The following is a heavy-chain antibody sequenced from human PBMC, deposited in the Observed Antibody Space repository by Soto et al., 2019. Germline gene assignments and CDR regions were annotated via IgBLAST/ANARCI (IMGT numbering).Heavy chain of an antibody. D-gene: IGHD1-1*01. J-gene: IGHJ4*02. Sequence: GGSLRLSCAASGFTFSMYWMHWVRQVPGKGPEWVSRINDDGISTNYADSVKGRFTISRDNAKNTLYLQMNALRVEDTAAYYCTRGPRSTSTGTGAFWGQGTLVTVSS. CDR2: INDDGIST. CDR1: GFTFSMYW. CDR3: TRGPRSTSTGTGAF. V-gene: IGHV3-74*01.